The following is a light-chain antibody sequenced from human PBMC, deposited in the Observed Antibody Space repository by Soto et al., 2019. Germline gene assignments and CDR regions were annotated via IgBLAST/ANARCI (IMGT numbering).Light chain of an antibody. CDR3: QQYNNWPGT. CDR1: QSVSSN. Sequence: EIVMTQSPATLSVSPGERATLSCRASQSVSSNLAWYQQKPGQAPRLLIYGASTRATGIPARFSGSGSGTEFTLTISSLQSEDVAVYYCQQYNNWPGTFGQGTKVESK. CDR2: GAS. V-gene: IGKV3-15*01. J-gene: IGKJ1*01.